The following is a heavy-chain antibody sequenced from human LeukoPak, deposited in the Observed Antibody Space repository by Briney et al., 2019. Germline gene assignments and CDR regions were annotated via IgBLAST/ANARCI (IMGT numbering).Heavy chain of an antibody. CDR1: GGTFSSYA. D-gene: IGHD3-3*01. Sequence: SVKDSCKASGGTFSSYAISWVRQAPGQGLEWMGGIIPIFGTANYAQKFQGRVTITTDESTSTAYMELSSLRSEDTAVYYCARLLRFWEGGYFDLWGQGPQVTVSS. J-gene: IGHJ4*02. CDR3: ARLLRFWEGGYFDL. V-gene: IGHV1-69*05. CDR2: IIPIFGTA.